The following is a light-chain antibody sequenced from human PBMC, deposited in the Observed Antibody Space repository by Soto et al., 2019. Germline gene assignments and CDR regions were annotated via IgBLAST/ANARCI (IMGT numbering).Light chain of an antibody. CDR2: AAS. CDR1: QGISTY. V-gene: IGKV1-16*01. Sequence: DIQMTQSPSSLSASVGDRVTITCRASQGISTYLAWFQQKPGKAPQSLIYAASTLKSGVPSRFSGTASGTDFTLTISSLQPEYSATYYCQEYITPPYTVGQGTKVEIK. CDR3: QEYITPPYT. J-gene: IGKJ2*01.